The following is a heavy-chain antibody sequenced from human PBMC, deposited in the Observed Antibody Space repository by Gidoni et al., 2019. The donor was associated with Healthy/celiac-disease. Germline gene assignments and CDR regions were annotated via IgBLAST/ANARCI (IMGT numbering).Heavy chain of an antibody. CDR1: GGSFSGYY. Sequence: QVQLQQWGAGLLKPSETLSLTCAVYGGSFSGYYWSWIRQPPGKGLEWIGEINHSGSTNYNPSLKSRVTISVDTSKNQFSLKLSSVTAADTAVYYCARGGPSSSWYYFDYWGQGTLVTVSS. D-gene: IGHD6-13*01. CDR3: ARGGPSSSWYYFDY. CDR2: INHSGST. J-gene: IGHJ4*02. V-gene: IGHV4-34*01.